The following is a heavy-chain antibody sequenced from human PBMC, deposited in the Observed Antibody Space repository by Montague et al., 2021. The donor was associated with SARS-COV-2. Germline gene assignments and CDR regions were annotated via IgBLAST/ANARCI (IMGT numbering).Heavy chain of an antibody. D-gene: IGHD2-2*01. CDR1: GGSFSGYY. V-gene: IGHV4-34*01. CDR2: ISHSGST. CDR3: ARFAYRRLFIASSYGMDV. J-gene: IGHJ6*02. Sequence: SETLSLTCAVYGGSFSGYYWSWIRQPPGKGLEWIGEISHSGSTNYNPSLKSRVTISIDTSKNQFSLKLSSVTAADTAVYYCARFAYRRLFIASSYGMDVWGQGTTVTVSS.